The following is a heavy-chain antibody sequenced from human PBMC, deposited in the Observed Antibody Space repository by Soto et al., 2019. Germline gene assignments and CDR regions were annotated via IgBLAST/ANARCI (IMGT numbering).Heavy chain of an antibody. J-gene: IGHJ4*02. CDR2: INPKRGGT. CDR3: ARLTVPLDIVVLPTASYDY. D-gene: IGHD2-2*01. CDR1: GYTFTGYY. Sequence: VQLVQSGAEVKKPGASVKVSCKASGYTFTGYYIHWVRQAPGQGREWMGWINPKRGGTNYAQKFQGRVTMNRDTSISTAYMELTRLRSDDTAVYYCARLTVPLDIVVLPTASYDYWGQGTLVTVSS. V-gene: IGHV1-2*02.